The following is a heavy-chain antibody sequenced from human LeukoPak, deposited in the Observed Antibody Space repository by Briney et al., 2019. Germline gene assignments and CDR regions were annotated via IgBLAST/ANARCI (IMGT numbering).Heavy chain of an antibody. D-gene: IGHD2-2*01. J-gene: IGHJ5*02. CDR1: GGSISSYY. V-gene: IGHV4-59*04. Sequence: KTSETLSLTCTVSGGSISSYYWSWIGQPPGKGLEWIGYIYYSGSTYYNPSLKSRVTISVDTSKNQFSLKLSSVTAADTAVYYCARRLTQYDCFDPWGQGILVTVSS. CDR2: IYYSGST. CDR3: ARRLTQYDCFDP.